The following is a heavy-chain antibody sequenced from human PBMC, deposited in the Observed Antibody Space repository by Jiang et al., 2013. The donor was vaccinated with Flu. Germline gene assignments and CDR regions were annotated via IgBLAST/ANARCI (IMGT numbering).Heavy chain of an antibody. CDR2: LYYRENT. V-gene: IGHV4-59*11. Sequence: GSGLVKPSETLSLTCSVSGGSITSHYCSWIRQPPGKGLEWIGYLYYRENTHYSPSLRSRVTISVDTSKNQCSLTVNSMTAADTAVYYCARDSLAHIVVVPAASSRYYYYGMDVWGQGTTVTVSS. J-gene: IGHJ6*02. CDR1: GGSITSHY. D-gene: IGHD2-2*01. CDR3: ARDSLAHIVVVPAASSRYYYYGMDV.